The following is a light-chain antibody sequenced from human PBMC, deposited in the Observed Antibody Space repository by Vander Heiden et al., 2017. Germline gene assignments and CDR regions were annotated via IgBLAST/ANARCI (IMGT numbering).Light chain of an antibody. CDR1: QSVSRNY. Sequence: EIVLTQSPATLSLSPGERATIPCGASQSVSRNYLAWYQQKPGLAPRLIIYDASSRATGIPDRFSGSGSGTDFTLTISRLESEDFAVYYCQQYGSSPKTFGQGTKVEIK. CDR2: DAS. V-gene: IGKV3D-20*01. CDR3: QQYGSSPKT. J-gene: IGKJ1*01.